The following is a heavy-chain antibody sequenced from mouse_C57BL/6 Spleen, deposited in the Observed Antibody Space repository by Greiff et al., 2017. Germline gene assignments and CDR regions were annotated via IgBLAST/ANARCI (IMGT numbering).Heavy chain of an antibody. CDR3: AKEACYSSYVYAMDY. CDR1: GYTFTSYW. V-gene: IGHV1-64*01. Sequence: QVQLQQPGAELVKPGASVKLSCKASGYTFTSYWMHWVKQRPGQGLEWIGMIHPNSGSTNYNEKFKSKATLTVDKSSSTDYMQLSSLTSEDSAVYYCAKEACYSSYVYAMDYWGQGTSVTVSS. CDR2: IHPNSGST. J-gene: IGHJ4*01. D-gene: IGHD2-5*01.